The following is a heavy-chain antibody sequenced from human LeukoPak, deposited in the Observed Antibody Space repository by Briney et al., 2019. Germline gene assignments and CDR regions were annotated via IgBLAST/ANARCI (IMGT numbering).Heavy chain of an antibody. J-gene: IGHJ3*02. V-gene: IGHV3-23*01. D-gene: IGHD5-12*01. CDR1: GFTFSSYA. CDR2: ISGSGGST. CDR3: AKDLLDIVATIAPIDAFDI. Sequence: GGSLGLSCAASGFTFSSYAMSWVRQAPGKGLEWVSAISGSGGSTYYADSVKGRFTISRDNSKNTLYLQMNSLRAEDTAVYYCAKDLLDIVATIAPIDAFDIWGQGTMVTVSS.